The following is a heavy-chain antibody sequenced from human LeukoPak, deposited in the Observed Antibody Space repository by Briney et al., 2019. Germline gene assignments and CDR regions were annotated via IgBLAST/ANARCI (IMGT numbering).Heavy chain of an antibody. D-gene: IGHD2-2*01. CDR3: ARRRYCSSTSCYEIDY. CDR1: GGTFSSYA. Sequence: ASVKVSCKASGGTFSSYAISWVRQAPGQGLEWMGRIIPILGIANYAQKFQGRVTITADKSTSTAYMELSNLRSEDTAVYYCARRRYCSSTSCYEIDYWGQGTLVTVSS. J-gene: IGHJ4*02. V-gene: IGHV1-69*04. CDR2: IIPILGIA.